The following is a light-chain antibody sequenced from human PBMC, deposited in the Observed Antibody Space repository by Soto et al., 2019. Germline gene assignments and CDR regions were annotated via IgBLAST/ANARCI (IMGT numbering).Light chain of an antibody. CDR2: DAS. V-gene: IGKV3-11*01. J-gene: IGKJ1*01. CDR3: QQRSNWPWT. CDR1: QSVNSR. Sequence: EIVLTQSPGTLALSPGERATLSCRASQSVNSRLAWYQQKPGQAPRLLIYDASNRATGIPARFSGSGSGTDFTLTISSLEPEDFAVYYCQQRSNWPWTFGQGTKVDIK.